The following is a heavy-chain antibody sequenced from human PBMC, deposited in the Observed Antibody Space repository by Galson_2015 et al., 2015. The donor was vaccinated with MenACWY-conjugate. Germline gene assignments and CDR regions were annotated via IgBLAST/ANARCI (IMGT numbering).Heavy chain of an antibody. CDR3: AKASFGVTIGEVFAFDS. CDR1: GFTFSTFG. CDR2: ISTSDSRT. J-gene: IGHJ3*01. D-gene: IGHD3-3*01. V-gene: IGHV3-23*01. Sequence: SLRLSCAVSGFTFSTFGMSWVRQAPGKGLEWVAAISTSDSRTYYADSVKGRFIISRDNSDNSLYLQMNSLRAEDTAVYYCAKASFGVTIGEVFAFDSWGQGTMITVSS.